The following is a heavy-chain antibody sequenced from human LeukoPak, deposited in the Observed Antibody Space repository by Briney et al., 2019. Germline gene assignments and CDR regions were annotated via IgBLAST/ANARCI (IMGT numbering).Heavy chain of an antibody. CDR3: ARGRRPDSGSYLYYFDY. D-gene: IGHD1-26*01. CDR2: IYYSGST. CDR1: GGSISSHY. Sequence: PSETLSLTCTVSGGSISSHYWSWIRQPPGKGLEWIGYIYYSGSTNYNPSLKSRVTISVDTSRNQFSLKLSSVTAAGTAVYYCARGRRPDSGSYLYYFDYWGQGTLVTVSS. J-gene: IGHJ4*02. V-gene: IGHV4-59*11.